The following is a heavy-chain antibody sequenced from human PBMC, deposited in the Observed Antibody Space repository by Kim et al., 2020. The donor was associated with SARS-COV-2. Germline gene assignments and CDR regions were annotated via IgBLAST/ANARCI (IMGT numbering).Heavy chain of an antibody. CDR3: ARDLGTYRSPTFARGYYYSYGMDV. Sequence: GGSLRLSCAASGFTFSSYEMTWVRQAPGEGLEWVSGISSSGDRTYQADSVKGRFTISRDNSWNTLYLQMNSLRAEDTAVYYCARDLGTYRSPTFARGYYYSYGMDVWGQGTTVTVSS. CDR2: ISSSGDRT. D-gene: IGHD3-16*02. CDR1: GFTFSSYE. J-gene: IGHJ6*02. V-gene: IGHV3-23*01.